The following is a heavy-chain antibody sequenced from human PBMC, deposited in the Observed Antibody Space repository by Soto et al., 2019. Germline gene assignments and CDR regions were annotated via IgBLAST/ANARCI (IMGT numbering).Heavy chain of an antibody. V-gene: IGHV3-15*01. CDR2: IKSKTDGGTI. CDR1: GFTFSNAW. D-gene: IGHD3-22*01. J-gene: IGHJ4*02. CDR3: TTGGYYSGFDY. Sequence: GGSLRLSCASSGFTFSNAWMSWVRQAPGKGLEWVGRIKSKTDGGTIDSAAPVKGRFTISRDDSKNMLYLQMNSLKTEDTAVYYCTTGGYYSGFDYWGQGTLVTVSS.